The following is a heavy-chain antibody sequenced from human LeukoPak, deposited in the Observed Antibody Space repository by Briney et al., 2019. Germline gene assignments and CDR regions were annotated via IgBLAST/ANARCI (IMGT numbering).Heavy chain of an antibody. CDR3: SGGDDFSGDS. J-gene: IGHJ5*01. CDR2: ISGSGGST. V-gene: IGHV3-23*01. D-gene: IGHD3-16*01. Sequence: GGSLRLSCAASGFTFSSYAMSWVRQAPGKGLEWVSAISGSGGSTYYADSVKGRFTIFRDNARNLLYLQMSSLRADDMAVYYCSGGDDFSGDSWGQGTLVTVSS. CDR1: GFTFSSYA.